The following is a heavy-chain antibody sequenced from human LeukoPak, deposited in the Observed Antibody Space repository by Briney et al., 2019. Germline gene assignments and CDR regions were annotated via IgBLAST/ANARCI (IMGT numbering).Heavy chain of an antibody. CDR3: ARGAALWYSSNNDAFDI. CDR1: GYTFTGYY. Sequence: ASVKVSCKASGYTFTGYYMHWVRQAPGQGLEWMGWINPNSGGTNYAQKFQGWVTMTRDTSISTAYMELSRLRSDDTAVYYCARGAALWYSSNNDAFDIWGQGTMVTVSS. V-gene: IGHV1-2*04. D-gene: IGHD6-13*01. CDR2: INPNSGGT. J-gene: IGHJ3*02.